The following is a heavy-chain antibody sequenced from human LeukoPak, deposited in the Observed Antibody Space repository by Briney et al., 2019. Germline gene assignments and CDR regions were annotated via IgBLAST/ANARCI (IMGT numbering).Heavy chain of an antibody. CDR3: ARDRMGAIMYFDV. D-gene: IGHD3-10*01. V-gene: IGHV3-23*01. J-gene: IGHJ2*01. CDR2: ITGSGGRT. Sequence: GGSLRLSCEVSGFTFSTHGMSWVRQAPGKGLEWVSAITGSGGRTYYADSVKGRFTISRDNSRDRLYLETNSLRAEDTAVYYCARDRMGAIMYFDVWGRGTLVTVSS. CDR1: GFTFSTHG.